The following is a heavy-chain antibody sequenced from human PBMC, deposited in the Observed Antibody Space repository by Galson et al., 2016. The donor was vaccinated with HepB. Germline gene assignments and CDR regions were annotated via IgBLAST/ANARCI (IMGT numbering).Heavy chain of an antibody. CDR2: IYYSGYT. Sequence: SETLSLTCTVSGGSIRSTTYYWGWIRQPPGKGLEWIGNIYYSGYTKHNPSLKSRVTISVDTSKSQFSLNPSSVTPADTAVYYCARLPYGSNWSPLYYFDYWGQGSLVTVSS. CDR3: ARLPYGSNWSPLYYFDY. J-gene: IGHJ4*02. V-gene: IGHV4-39*01. D-gene: IGHD6-13*01. CDR1: GGSIRSTTYY.